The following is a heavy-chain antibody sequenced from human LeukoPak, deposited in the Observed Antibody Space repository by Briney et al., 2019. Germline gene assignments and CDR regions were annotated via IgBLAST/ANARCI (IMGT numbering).Heavy chain of an antibody. Sequence: SETLPLTCTVSGGSISSYYWTWIRQPPGKGLEWIGYIYYSGSTNYNPSLKSRVTISVDTSKNQFSLKLSSVTAADTAVYYCARDLSVTTRDDAFDIWGQGTMVTVSS. CDR1: GGSISSYY. V-gene: IGHV4-59*01. CDR3: ARDLSVTTRDDAFDI. CDR2: IYYSGST. J-gene: IGHJ3*02. D-gene: IGHD5-18*01.